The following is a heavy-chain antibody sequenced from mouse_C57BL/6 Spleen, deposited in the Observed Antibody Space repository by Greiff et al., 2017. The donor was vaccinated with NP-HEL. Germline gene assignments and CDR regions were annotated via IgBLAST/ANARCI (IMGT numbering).Heavy chain of an antibody. Sequence: QVQLQQPGPELVKPGASVKISCKASGYAFSSSWMNWVKQRPGKGLEWIGRIYPGDGDTNYNGKFKGKATLTADKSSSTAYMQLSSLTSEDSAVYFCARLRGYGLDYWGQGTTLTVSS. CDR1: GYAFSSSW. CDR3: ARLRGYGLDY. J-gene: IGHJ2*01. D-gene: IGHD2-2*01. CDR2: IYPGDGDT. V-gene: IGHV1-82*01.